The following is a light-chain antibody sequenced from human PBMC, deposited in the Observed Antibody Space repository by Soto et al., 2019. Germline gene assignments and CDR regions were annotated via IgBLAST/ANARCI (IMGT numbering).Light chain of an antibody. J-gene: IGLJ3*02. Sequence: QAVVTQPPSVSAAPGQRVTISCSGSDSNIGKNYVSWYQQLPGTAPKLLIYDNDNRPSGIPDRFSGSKSGTSATLGITGLQTGDEADYYCGTWDSSLIAGVFGGGTKLTVL. V-gene: IGLV1-51*01. CDR3: GTWDSSLIAGV. CDR2: DND. CDR1: DSNIGKNY.